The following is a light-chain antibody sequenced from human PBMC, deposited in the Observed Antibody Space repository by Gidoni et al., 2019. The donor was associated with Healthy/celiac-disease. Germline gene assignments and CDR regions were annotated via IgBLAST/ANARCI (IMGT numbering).Light chain of an antibody. CDR2: DAS. Sequence: EIVLTQSPATLSLSPGERATLSCRASQSVSSYLAWYQQTPGQAPRLLIYDASNRATGIPARFSGSGSGTDFTLTISSLEPEDFAVYYCQQRSNWLFTFXPXTKVDIK. CDR3: QQRSNWLFT. J-gene: IGKJ3*01. V-gene: IGKV3-11*01. CDR1: QSVSSY.